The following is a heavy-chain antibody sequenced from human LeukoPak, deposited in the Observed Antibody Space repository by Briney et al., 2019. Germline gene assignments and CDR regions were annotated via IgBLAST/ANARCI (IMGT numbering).Heavy chain of an antibody. Sequence: SETLSLTCTVSGGSISSGGYSWSWIRQHPGKGLEWIGYIYYSGSTYYNPSLKSRVTISVDTSKNQFSLKLSSVTAADTAVYYCAREYYYDSSGHQDYWGQGTLVTVSS. CDR2: IYYSGST. CDR1: GGSISSGGYS. V-gene: IGHV4-31*03. D-gene: IGHD3-22*01. J-gene: IGHJ4*02. CDR3: AREYYYDSSGHQDY.